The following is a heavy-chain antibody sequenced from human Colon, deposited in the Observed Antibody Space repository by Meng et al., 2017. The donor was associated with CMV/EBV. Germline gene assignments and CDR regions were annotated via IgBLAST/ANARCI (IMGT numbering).Heavy chain of an antibody. CDR3: ALEDILTGSYSFDY. V-gene: IGHV7-4-1*02. J-gene: IGHJ4*02. CDR1: GDTYTTYV. Sequence: SGDTYTTYVMNWVRQAPGQGLEWLGWINTNSGKPTYAQDFTGRFVFSVDTSVSTTYLQITRLKAEDTAVYFCALEDILTGSYSFDYWGQGTLVTVSS. CDR2: INTNSGKP. D-gene: IGHD3-9*01.